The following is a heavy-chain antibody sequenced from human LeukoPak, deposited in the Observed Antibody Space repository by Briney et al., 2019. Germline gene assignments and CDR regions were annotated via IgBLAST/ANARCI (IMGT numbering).Heavy chain of an antibody. Sequence: SETLSLTCTVSGGSISGYYWSWIRQPPGKGLEWIGYIYNTVSTNSNPSLKSRVTISEDTSKNQFSLKLTFVTAADAAVYYCARLWYGESSFDYWGQGSLVTVSS. CDR1: GGSISGYY. CDR3: ARLWYGESSFDY. CDR2: IYNTVST. V-gene: IGHV4-59*01. J-gene: IGHJ4*02. D-gene: IGHD3-10*01.